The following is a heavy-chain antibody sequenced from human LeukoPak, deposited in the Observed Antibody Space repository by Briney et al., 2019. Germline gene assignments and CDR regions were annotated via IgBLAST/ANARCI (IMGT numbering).Heavy chain of an antibody. V-gene: IGHV4-34*01. CDR3: ARHPGYYDSSGYYVSAFDI. CDR1: GGSFSGYY. CDR2: INHSGST. Sequence: SETLSLTCAVYGGSFSGYYWSWIPQPPGKGLEWIGEINHSGSTNYNPSLKSRVTISVDTSKNQFSVKLSSVTAADTAVYYCARHPGYYDSSGYYVSAFDIWGQGTMVTVSS. D-gene: IGHD3-22*01. J-gene: IGHJ3*02.